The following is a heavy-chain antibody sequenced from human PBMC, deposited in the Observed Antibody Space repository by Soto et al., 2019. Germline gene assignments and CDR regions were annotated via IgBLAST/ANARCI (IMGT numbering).Heavy chain of an antibody. CDR1: GGTFSSYT. D-gene: IGHD3-16*01. V-gene: IGHV1-69*02. CDR3: ALKRLEGFSRQTENDY. CDR2: IIPILGIA. J-gene: IGHJ4*02. Sequence: QVQLVQSGAEVKKPGSSVKVSCKASGGTFSSYTISWVRQAPGQGLEWMGRIIPILGIANYAQKFRGRVTITAAKSTSTANMELSSLRSEDTAVYYCALKRLEGFSRQTENDYWGQGTLVSVSS.